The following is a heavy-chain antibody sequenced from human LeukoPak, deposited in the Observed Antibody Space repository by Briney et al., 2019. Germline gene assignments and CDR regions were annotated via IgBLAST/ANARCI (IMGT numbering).Heavy chain of an antibody. D-gene: IGHD3-10*01. Sequence: GGSLRLSCAASRFTFNTYWMHWVRQAPGKGLVWVSRIDSDGYSTAYADSVKGRFTISRDNSKNTLYLQMNSLRAEDTAVYYCAKDLRSTLWLPYWGQGTLVTVSS. CDR3: AKDLRSTLWLPY. CDR1: RFTFNTYW. J-gene: IGHJ4*02. V-gene: IGHV3-74*01. CDR2: IDSDGYST.